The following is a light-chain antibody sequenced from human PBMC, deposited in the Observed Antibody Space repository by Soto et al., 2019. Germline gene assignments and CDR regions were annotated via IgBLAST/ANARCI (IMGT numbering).Light chain of an antibody. Sequence: DIQMTQSPSTLSASVGDRVTITCRASQSISSWLAWYQQKPGKAPKLLIYKASSLESGVPSRFSGSGSGTEFPLTISSLQPDDFATYYYQKYNSYPRTFRQGTKVEIK. CDR1: QSISSW. J-gene: IGKJ1*01. V-gene: IGKV1-5*03. CDR2: KAS. CDR3: QKYNSYPRT.